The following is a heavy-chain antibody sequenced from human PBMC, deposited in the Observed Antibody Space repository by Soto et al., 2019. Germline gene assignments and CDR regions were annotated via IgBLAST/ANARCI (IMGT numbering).Heavy chain of an antibody. CDR1: GYSFNSVHF. CDR2: LSQNGGT. Sequence: PSETLSLTCVVSGYSFNSVHFWGWIRQPPGKGLQWIGSLSQNGGTYRNPSLRGRVTLSVGTSKNQFSLKLTSVTAADAAVYYCAAATLPGARFYGMDVWGQGSTVTVSS. D-gene: IGHD2-2*01. V-gene: IGHV4-38-2*01. J-gene: IGHJ6*02. CDR3: AAATLPGARFYGMDV.